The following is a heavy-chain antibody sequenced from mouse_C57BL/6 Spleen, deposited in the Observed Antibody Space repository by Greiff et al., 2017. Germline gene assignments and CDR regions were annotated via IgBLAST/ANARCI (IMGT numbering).Heavy chain of an antibody. CDR2: IDPENGDT. V-gene: IGHV14-4*01. D-gene: IGHD1-1*01. CDR1: GFNIKDDY. Sequence: EVQLQQSGAELVRPGASVKLSCTASGFNIKDDYMHWVKQRPEQGLEWIGWIDPENGDTEYASKFQGKATITADTSSNTAYLQLSSLTSEDTAVYYCITENYGGFAYWGQGTLVTVSA. J-gene: IGHJ3*01. CDR3: ITENYGGFAY.